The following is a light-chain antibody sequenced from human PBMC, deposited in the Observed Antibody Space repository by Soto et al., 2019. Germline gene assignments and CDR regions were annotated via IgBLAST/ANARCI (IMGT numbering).Light chain of an antibody. CDR2: EVS. CDR3: SSYTSSSTLHV. J-gene: IGLJ1*01. Sequence: QSVLTQPASVSGSPGQSITISCTGTSSDVGGYNYVSWYQQHPGKAPKLMIYEVSNRPSGVSNRFSGSKSGNTASLTISGLQAEDEADYYCSSYTSSSTLHVFGTATKV. CDR1: SSDVGGYNY. V-gene: IGLV2-14*01.